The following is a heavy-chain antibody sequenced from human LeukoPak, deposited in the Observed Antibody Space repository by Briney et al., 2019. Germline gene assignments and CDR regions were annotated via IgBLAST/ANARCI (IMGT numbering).Heavy chain of an antibody. CDR3: ARDFDFAYYYDSSGYYYLPPFDY. Sequence: GASVKVSCKASGGTFSSYAISWVRQAPGQGLEWMGGIIPIFGTANYAQKFQGRVTITADESTSTAYMELRSLRSDDTAVYYCARDFDFAYYYDSSGYYYLPPFDYWGQGTLVTVSS. CDR2: IIPIFGTA. CDR1: GGTFSSYA. V-gene: IGHV1-69*01. D-gene: IGHD3-22*01. J-gene: IGHJ4*02.